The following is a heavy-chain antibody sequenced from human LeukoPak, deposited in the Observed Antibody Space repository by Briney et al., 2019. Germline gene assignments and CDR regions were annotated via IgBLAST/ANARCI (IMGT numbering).Heavy chain of an antibody. V-gene: IGHV4-34*01. CDR3: ARGGGYNWFDP. Sequence: EWIGEISQSGSTNYNSSLKSRVTISVDTSKNQFSLKLTSVTAADTAVYYCARGGGYNWFDPWGQGTLVTVSS. J-gene: IGHJ5*02. CDR2: ISQSGST.